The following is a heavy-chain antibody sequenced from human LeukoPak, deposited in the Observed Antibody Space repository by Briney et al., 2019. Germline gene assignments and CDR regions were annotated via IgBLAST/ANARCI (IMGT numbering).Heavy chain of an antibody. D-gene: IGHD3-10*01. CDR3: ARDRSYYYGSGSHPGRFDP. V-gene: IGHV4-61*01. CDR2: IYYSGST. J-gene: IGHJ5*02. Sequence: PSETLSLTCTVSGGSISSSSYYWSWIRQPPGKGLEWIGYIYYSGSTNYNPSLKSRVTISVDTSKNQFSLKLSSVTAADTAVYYCARDRSYYYGSGSHPGRFDPWGQGTLVTVSS. CDR1: GGSISSSSYY.